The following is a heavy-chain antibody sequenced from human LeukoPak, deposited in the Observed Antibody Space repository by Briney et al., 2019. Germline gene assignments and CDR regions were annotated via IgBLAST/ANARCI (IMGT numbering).Heavy chain of an antibody. V-gene: IGHV3-48*04. CDR3: ARDGGFCSGGFCYRLFDP. Sequence: PGGSLRLSCAASVFTFNSHNMVWVRQPPGKGLEWISYVSDSSMTIYYADSVKGRFTISRDNAKNSLFLQMNSLRAEDTAVYYCARDGGFCSGGFCYRLFDPWGQGTLVTVSS. D-gene: IGHD2-15*01. CDR1: VFTFNSHN. CDR2: VSDSSMTI. J-gene: IGHJ5*02.